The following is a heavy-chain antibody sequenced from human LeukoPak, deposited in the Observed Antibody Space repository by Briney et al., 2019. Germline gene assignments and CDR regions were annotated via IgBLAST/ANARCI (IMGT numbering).Heavy chain of an antibody. CDR1: GFTVSSNY. D-gene: IGHD6-25*01. J-gene: IGHJ4*02. CDR2: IYSGGST. Sequence: GGSLRLSCAASGFTVSSNYMSWVRQAPGKGLEWVSVIYSGGSTFYADSVKGRFTISRDNSKNTLYLQMNSLRAEDTAVYYCARNRPLSIAAAGHFDYWGQGTLVTVSS. V-gene: IGHV3-66*01. CDR3: ARNRPLSIAAAGHFDY.